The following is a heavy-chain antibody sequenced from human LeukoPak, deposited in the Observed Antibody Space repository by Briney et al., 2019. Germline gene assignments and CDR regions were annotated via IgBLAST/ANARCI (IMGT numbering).Heavy chain of an antibody. Sequence: TGGSLRLSCAASGFTFSSYSMNWVRQAPGKGLEWVSHIIASGTAMFYADSVKGRFTISRDNAKNSLYLQMNSLRDEDTAVYYCASSGSYRFDYWGQGTLVTVSS. J-gene: IGHJ4*02. CDR1: GFTFSSYS. D-gene: IGHD1-26*01. CDR2: IIASGTAM. CDR3: ASSGSYRFDY. V-gene: IGHV3-48*02.